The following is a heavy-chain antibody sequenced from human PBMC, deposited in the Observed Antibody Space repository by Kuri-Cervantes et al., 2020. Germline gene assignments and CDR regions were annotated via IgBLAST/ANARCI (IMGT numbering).Heavy chain of an antibody. CDR3: ARVLVVVPAAYDY. Sequence: GGSLRLSCAASGFTVSSNYMSWVRQAPGKGLEWVSVIYSGGSTYYADSVKGRFTISRDNSKNTLYLQMNSLRAEDTAVYYCARVLVVVPAAYDYWGQGTLVTVSS. CDR1: GFTVSSNY. D-gene: IGHD2-2*01. V-gene: IGHV3-53*01. J-gene: IGHJ4*02. CDR2: IYSGGST.